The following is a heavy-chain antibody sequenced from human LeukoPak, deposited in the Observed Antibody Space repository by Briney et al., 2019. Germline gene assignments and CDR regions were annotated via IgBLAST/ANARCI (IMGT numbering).Heavy chain of an antibody. D-gene: IGHD6-13*01. CDR3: ARDSSSWYMGEYYYYGMDV. V-gene: IGHV4-4*07. J-gene: IGHJ6*02. CDR2: IYTSGST. Sequence: PSETLSLTCTVSGGSISSYYWSWIRQPAGKGLEWIGRIYTSGSTNHNPSLKSRVTMSVDTSKNQFSLKLSSVTAADTAVYYCARDSSSWYMGEYYYYGMDVWGQGTTVTVSS. CDR1: GGSISSYY.